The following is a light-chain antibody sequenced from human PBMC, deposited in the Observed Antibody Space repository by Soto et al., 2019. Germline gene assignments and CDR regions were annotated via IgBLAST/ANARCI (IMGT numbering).Light chain of an antibody. CDR2: DAS. CDR3: QQRNDWRRGT. CDR1: QSVGRY. V-gene: IGKV3-11*01. J-gene: IGKJ5*01. Sequence: DIVLTQSPATLSLSPVERATLSCSSSQSVGRYLAWYQQRPGQAPSLLIYDASNRATGVPARFSGGGSGTDFTLTISSLEPEDFAVYYCQQRNDWRRGTFGQGTRLEIK.